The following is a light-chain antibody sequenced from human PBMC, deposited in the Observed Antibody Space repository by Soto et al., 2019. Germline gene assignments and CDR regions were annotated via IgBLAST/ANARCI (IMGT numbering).Light chain of an antibody. V-gene: IGLV1-40*01. J-gene: IGLJ2*01. CDR1: SSNIGAGYD. CDR3: PSYDSGLSGVV. Sequence: QSVLTQPPSVSGAPGQRVTISCTGSSSNIGAGYDVHWYQQLPGTAPKLLIYGNSNQPSGVPDRFSGSNSGTSASPAITGLQAEDEADYYCPSYDSGLSGVVFGGGTQLTVL. CDR2: GNS.